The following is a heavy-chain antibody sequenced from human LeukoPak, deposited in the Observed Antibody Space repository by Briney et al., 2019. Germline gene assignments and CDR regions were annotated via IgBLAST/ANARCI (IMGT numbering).Heavy chain of an antibody. Sequence: SETLSLTCAVSGGSISRYYWTWIRQPPGKTLEWIGYISYSGSTNYNPSLKSRVTVSVDTSKNQFSLKLNSVTAADTAMYYCAGWAYDSSGYRHDYWGQGTLVTVSS. CDR2: ISYSGST. CDR3: AGWAYDSSGYRHDY. D-gene: IGHD3-22*01. V-gene: IGHV4-59*01. J-gene: IGHJ4*02. CDR1: GGSISRYY.